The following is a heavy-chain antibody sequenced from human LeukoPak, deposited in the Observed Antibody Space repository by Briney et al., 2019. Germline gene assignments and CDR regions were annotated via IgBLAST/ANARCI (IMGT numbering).Heavy chain of an antibody. D-gene: IGHD3-22*01. CDR2: ISYDGSKK. CDR1: GFTFSNYG. J-gene: IGHJ4*02. Sequence: GSLRLSCAASGFTFSNYGMHWVRQAPGKGLEWAAFISYDGSKKYYADSVKGRFTISRDNFKNTLYLQMNSLRTDDTAVYYCARVISGYYCDHWGQGTLVTVSS. CDR3: ARVISGYYCDH. V-gene: IGHV3-30*03.